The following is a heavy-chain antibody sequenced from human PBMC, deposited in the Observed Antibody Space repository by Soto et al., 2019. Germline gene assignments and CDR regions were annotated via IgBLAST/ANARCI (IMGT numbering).Heavy chain of an antibody. CDR1: GFTFSSYS. J-gene: IGHJ4*02. CDR3: AKDPTPDSIAAAGTPDY. Sequence: GSRRLSCAASGFTFSSYSMNWVRQAPGKGLEWVSSISSSSSYIYYADSVQGRFTISRDNTKNSVYLQMNSLRAEDTALYYCAKDPTPDSIAAAGTPDYWGQGTLVTV. CDR2: ISSSSSYI. D-gene: IGHD6-13*01. V-gene: IGHV3-21*04.